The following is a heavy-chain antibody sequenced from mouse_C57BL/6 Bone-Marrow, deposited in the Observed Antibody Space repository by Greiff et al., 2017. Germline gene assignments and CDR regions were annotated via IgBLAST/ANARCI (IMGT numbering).Heavy chain of an antibody. CDR3: ARGITTVVAGFDY. CDR1: GYTFTSYW. D-gene: IGHD1-1*01. J-gene: IGHJ2*01. CDR2: IDPSDSET. Sequence: QVQLQQPGAELVRPGSSVKLSCKASGYTFTSYWMHWVKQRPIQGLEWIGNIDPSDSETHYNQKFKDKATLTVDKSSSTAYMQLSSLTSEDSAVYYCARGITTVVAGFDYWGQGTTLTVSS. V-gene: IGHV1-52*01.